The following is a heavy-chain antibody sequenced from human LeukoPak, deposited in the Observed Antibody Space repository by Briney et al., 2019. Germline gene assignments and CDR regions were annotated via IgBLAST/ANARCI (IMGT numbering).Heavy chain of an antibody. V-gene: IGHV3-30-3*01. CDR2: ISYDGSNK. CDR1: GFTFSSYA. Sequence: PGGSLRLSCAASGFTFSSYAMHWVRQAPGKGLEWVAVISYDGSNKYYADSVKGRFTISRDNSKNTLYLQMNSLRAEDTAVYYCARWGQYYDFWSGYYKDLDYWGQGTLVTVSS. J-gene: IGHJ4*02. CDR3: ARWGQYYDFWSGYYKDLDY. D-gene: IGHD3-3*01.